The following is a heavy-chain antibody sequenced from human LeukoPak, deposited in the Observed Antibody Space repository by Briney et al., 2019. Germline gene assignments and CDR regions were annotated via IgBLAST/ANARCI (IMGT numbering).Heavy chain of an antibody. CDR2: IYHSGST. J-gene: IGHJ4*02. D-gene: IGHD4-17*01. Sequence: SETLSLTCTVSGYSISSGYYWGWIRQPPGKGLEWIGSIYHSGSTYYNPSLKSRVTISVDSSTNHFSLRLTSVTAADTAIYYCAAMTTVTMYSYFFDSWGQGTLLTVSS. CDR3: AAMTTVTMYSYFFDS. V-gene: IGHV4-38-2*02. CDR1: GYSISSGYY.